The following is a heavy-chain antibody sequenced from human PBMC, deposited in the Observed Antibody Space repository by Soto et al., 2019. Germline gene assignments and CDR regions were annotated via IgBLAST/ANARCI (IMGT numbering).Heavy chain of an antibody. V-gene: IGHV1-18*01. CDR1: GYTFTSYG. CDR2: ISAYNGNT. CDR3: ARAPKVVIRGHYFDY. J-gene: IGHJ4*02. Sequence: ASVKLSCKASGYTFTSYGISWVRQAPGQGLEWMGWISAYNGNTNYAQKLQGRVTMTTDTSTSTAYMELRSLRSDDTAVYYCARAPKVVIRGHYFDYWGQGTLVTVSS. D-gene: IGHD3-22*01.